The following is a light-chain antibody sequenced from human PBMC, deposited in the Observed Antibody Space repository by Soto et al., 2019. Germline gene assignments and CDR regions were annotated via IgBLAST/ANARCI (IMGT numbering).Light chain of an antibody. V-gene: IGKV3-15*01. J-gene: IGKJ1*01. Sequence: EIVMTQSPATLSVSPGERATLSCRASQSISRNLAWYQHKPGQAPRLLIYAASTRATGLPARFSGSGSGTEFTLTISSLQSEDFAVYSCQQYNNWPLTCGQGTKVEVK. CDR1: QSISRN. CDR3: QQYNNWPLT. CDR2: AAS.